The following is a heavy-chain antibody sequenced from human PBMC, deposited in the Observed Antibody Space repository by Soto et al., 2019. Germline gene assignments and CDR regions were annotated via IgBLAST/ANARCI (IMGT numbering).Heavy chain of an antibody. CDR1: GFSVSGYY. D-gene: IGHD3-9*01. CDR3: ASDYYDVLTGEARMDV. J-gene: IGHJ6*02. CDR2: IYSGGTT. Sequence: GGSLRLSCAASGFSVSGYYMSWVRQAPGKGLEWVSGIYSGGTTYYADSVKGRFTLSRDNSKNTVYLQMNSLSAEDTAVYYCASDYYDVLTGEARMDVWGQGTTVTVSS. V-gene: IGHV3-53*01.